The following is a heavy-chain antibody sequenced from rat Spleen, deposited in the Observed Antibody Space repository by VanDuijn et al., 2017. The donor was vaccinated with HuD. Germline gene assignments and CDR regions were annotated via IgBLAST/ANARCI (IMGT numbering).Heavy chain of an antibody. CDR1: GFSLISYT. J-gene: IGHJ3*01. CDR2: IWSGGST. D-gene: IGHD1-11*01. V-gene: IGHV2-15*01. CDR3: TRSYGGYTSNWFPY. Sequence: QVQLKESGPGLVQPSQTLSLTCTVSGFSLISYTVSWVRQPPGKGLEWMGAIWSGGSTDYNSALKSRLSISRDTSKNQVFLKMNSLQTDDTATYFCTRSYGGYTSNWFPYWGQGTLVTVSS.